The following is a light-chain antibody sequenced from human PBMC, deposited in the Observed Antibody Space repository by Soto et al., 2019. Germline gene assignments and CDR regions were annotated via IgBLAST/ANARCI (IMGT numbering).Light chain of an antibody. CDR1: SSNIGAGYD. J-gene: IGLJ2*01. V-gene: IGLV1-40*01. CDR3: QSYDSSLSGVI. Sequence: QSVLTQPPSVSGAPGQRVTISCTGGSSNIGAGYDVHWYQQLPGTAPKLLIYGNVNRPSGVPDRFSGSKSGTSASLAITGLQAEDEGDYYCQSYDSSLSGVIFAGGTKVTVL. CDR2: GNV.